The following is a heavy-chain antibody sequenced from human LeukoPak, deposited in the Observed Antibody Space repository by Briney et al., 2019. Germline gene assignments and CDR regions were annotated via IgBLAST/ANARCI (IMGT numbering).Heavy chain of an antibody. CDR2: ISWNSGSI. V-gene: IGHV3-9*01. Sequence: GRSLRLSCAASGFTFDDYAMHWVRQAPGKGLEWVSGISWNSGSIGYADSVKGRFTISRDNAKNSLYLQMNSLRAEDTAVYYCARDRDSSAAGTFDYWGQGTLVTVSS. CDR3: ARDRDSSAAGTFDY. D-gene: IGHD6-13*01. J-gene: IGHJ4*02. CDR1: GFTFDDYA.